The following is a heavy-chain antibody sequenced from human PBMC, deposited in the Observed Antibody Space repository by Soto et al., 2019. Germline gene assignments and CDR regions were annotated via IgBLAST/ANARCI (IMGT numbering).Heavy chain of an antibody. CDR2: IRGSGGDT. Sequence: GGSLRLSCEASGFTFGSYAMTWVRQPLGKGLDWVSAIRGSGGDTYYADSVKGRFTISRDNSRYTLYLQMNSLRAEDTAVYYCAKDRVHLGSSYGSNDYWGQGTLVTVSS. D-gene: IGHD5-18*01. V-gene: IGHV3-23*01. CDR3: AKDRVHLGSSYGSNDY. J-gene: IGHJ4*02. CDR1: GFTFGSYA.